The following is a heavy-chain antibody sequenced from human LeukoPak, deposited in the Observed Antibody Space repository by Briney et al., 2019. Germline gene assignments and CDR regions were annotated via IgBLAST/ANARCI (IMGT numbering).Heavy chain of an antibody. V-gene: IGHV4-34*01. D-gene: IGHD2/OR15-2a*01. CDR2: INHSGST. CDR3: ARVPLSGWFDP. Sequence: PSETLSLTCAVYGGSFSGYYWSWIRQPPGKGLEWIGEINHSGSTNYNPSLKSRVTISVDTSKNQFSLKLSFVAAADTAVYYCARVPLSGWFDPWGQGTLVTVSS. J-gene: IGHJ5*02. CDR1: GGSFSGYY.